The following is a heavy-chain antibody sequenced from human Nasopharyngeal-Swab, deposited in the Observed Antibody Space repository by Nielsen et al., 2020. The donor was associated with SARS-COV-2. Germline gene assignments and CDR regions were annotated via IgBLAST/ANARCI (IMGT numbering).Heavy chain of an antibody. CDR1: GFTFRDYY. Sequence: GGSLRLSCAASGFTFRDYYMSWIRQAPGKGLEYISYISGSGGTIYYGDSMKGRFTISRDNAKNSLYPQMNSLRAEDTAVYYCARDRANWDFDYWGQGTLVTVSS. J-gene: IGHJ4*02. D-gene: IGHD7-27*01. CDR2: ISGSGGTI. V-gene: IGHV3-11*04. CDR3: ARDRANWDFDY.